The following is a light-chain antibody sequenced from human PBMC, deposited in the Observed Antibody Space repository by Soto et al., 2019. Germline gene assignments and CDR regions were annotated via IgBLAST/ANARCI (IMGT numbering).Light chain of an antibody. CDR1: QSVSSSY. CDR3: QQYGSSPST. V-gene: IGKV3-20*01. J-gene: IGKJ4*01. CDR2: GAS. Sequence: EIVLTQSPGTLSLSPGERATLSCRASQSVSSSYLAWYRQKPGQAPRLLVYGASSRATGIPDRFSGSGPGTDFTLTISRLEPEDFAMYYCQQYGSSPSTFGGGTKVEIK.